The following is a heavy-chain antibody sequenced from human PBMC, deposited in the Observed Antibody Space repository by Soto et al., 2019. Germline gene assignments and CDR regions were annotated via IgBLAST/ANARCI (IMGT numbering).Heavy chain of an antibody. D-gene: IGHD3-10*01. Sequence: PSETLSLTCTVSGGSISSYYWGWIRQPPGKGLEWIGYIYYSGSTNYNPSLKSRVTISVDTSKNQFSLKLSSVTAADTAVYYCARGGYYGSGSYYNGAFDIWGQGTMVTVSS. CDR3: ARGGYYGSGSYYNGAFDI. CDR2: IYYSGST. V-gene: IGHV4-59*01. CDR1: GGSISSYY. J-gene: IGHJ3*02.